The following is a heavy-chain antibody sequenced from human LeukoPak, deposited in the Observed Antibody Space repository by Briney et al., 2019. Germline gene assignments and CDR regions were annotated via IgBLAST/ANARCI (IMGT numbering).Heavy chain of an antibody. CDR3: ARDPTPYYYDSSVNALDI. J-gene: IGHJ3*02. CDR2: INPNSGGT. Sequence: ASVKVSCKASGYTFTGYYMHWVRQAPGQGLEWMGWINPNSGGTNYAQKFQGRVTMTRDTSISTAYMELSRLRSDDTAVYYCARDPTPYYYDSSVNALDIWGQGTMVTVSS. V-gene: IGHV1-2*02. D-gene: IGHD3-22*01. CDR1: GYTFTGYY.